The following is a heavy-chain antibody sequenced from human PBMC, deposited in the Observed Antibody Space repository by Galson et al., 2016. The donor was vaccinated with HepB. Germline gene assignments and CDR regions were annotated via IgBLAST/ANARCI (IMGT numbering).Heavy chain of an antibody. Sequence: SVKVSCKASGYTFTTYGITWVRQAPGQGLEWVRWISTYNGDTNHAQKLQGRVTLTTDRSTNTAYMEVRSLESDDTAVYYCARDRDRSLDYWGQGTLVTVSS. J-gene: IGHJ4*02. D-gene: IGHD5-24*01. V-gene: IGHV1-18*04. CDR1: GYTFTTYG. CDR3: ARDRDRSLDY. CDR2: ISTYNGDT.